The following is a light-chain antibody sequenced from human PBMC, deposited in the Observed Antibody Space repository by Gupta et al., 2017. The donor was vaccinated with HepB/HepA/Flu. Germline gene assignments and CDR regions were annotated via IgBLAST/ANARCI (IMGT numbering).Light chain of an antibody. J-gene: IGLJ2*01. CDR1: SRDVVVYSY. CDR3: SASKSSGTPVV. CDR2: YVS. Sequence: QSALTQPASVSGSPGQSSTIYCTGTSRDVVVYSYVSWYQKHPGKQPKRMMDYVSNRPSGVSDRFSCYTSGNKASPNIKGLQAEDEADYYCSASKSSGTPVVFGGGTRLTVL. V-gene: IGLV2-14*03.